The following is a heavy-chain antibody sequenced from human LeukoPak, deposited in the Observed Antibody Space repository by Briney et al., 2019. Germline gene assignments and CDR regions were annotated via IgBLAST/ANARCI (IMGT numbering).Heavy chain of an antibody. J-gene: IGHJ4*02. CDR1: GFSLTTYG. D-gene: IGHD3-10*01. Sequence: GGSLRLSCAASGFSLTTYGTHWLRQAPGKGLEWVAVIWYDGSRKFYGDSVKGRFTVSRDTSENTMYLQMNTLRVDDTAVYYCARDGGSGIDYWGQGTLVTVSS. CDR2: IWYDGSRK. CDR3: ARDGGSGIDY. V-gene: IGHV3-33*01.